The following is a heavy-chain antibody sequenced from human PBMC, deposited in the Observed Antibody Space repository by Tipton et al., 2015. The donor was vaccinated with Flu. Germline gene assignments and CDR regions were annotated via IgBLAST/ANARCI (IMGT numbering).Heavy chain of an antibody. CDR2: INPSSGST. CDR1: GYTFTGYY. J-gene: IGHJ4*02. CDR3: ARDQYSGSYFDY. V-gene: IGHV1-46*01. Sequence: QVQLVQSGAEVKKPGASVKVSCKASGYTFTGYYMHWVRQAPGQRLEWMGIINPSSGSTSYAQKFQGRLTMTRDTSTTTVYIELRSLGSEDTAVYYCARDQYSGSYFDYWGQGTLVTVTS. D-gene: IGHD1-26*01.